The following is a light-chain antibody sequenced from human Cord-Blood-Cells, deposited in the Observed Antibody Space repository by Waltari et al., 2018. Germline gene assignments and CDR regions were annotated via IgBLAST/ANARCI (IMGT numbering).Light chain of an antibody. CDR3: QQYNNWPPGPYT. CDR1: QSVSSN. Sequence: EIVMTQSPATLSVSPGERATLSCRASQSVSSNLAWYQQKPGQAPRLLIYGASTRAPGIPARFSGSGSGTEFTLTISSLQSEDFAVDYCQQYNNWPPGPYTFGQGTKLEIK. J-gene: IGKJ2*01. V-gene: IGKV3-15*01. CDR2: GAS.